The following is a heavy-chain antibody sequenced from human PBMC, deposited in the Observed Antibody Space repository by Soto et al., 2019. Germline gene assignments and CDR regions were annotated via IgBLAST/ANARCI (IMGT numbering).Heavy chain of an antibody. CDR1: GGSISSYY. J-gene: IGHJ4*02. D-gene: IGHD3-3*01. CDR3: ARSGYYGDFDY. Sequence: SETLSLTCTVSGGSISSYYWSWIRQPPGKGLEWIGYIYYSGSTNYNPSLKSRVTISVDTSKNQFSLKLSSVTAADTAVYYCARSGYYGDFDYWGQGTLVTVSS. CDR2: IYYSGST. V-gene: IGHV4-59*01.